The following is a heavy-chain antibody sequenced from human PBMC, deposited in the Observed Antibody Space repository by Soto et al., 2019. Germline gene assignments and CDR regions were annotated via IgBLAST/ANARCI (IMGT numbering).Heavy chain of an antibody. D-gene: IGHD3-10*02. Sequence: QVQLQESGPGLVKPSETLSLTCTVSGGSISSYYWSWIRQPPGKGLEWIGFIFYSGSTSYNPSRKSCVTLSIDTSEYQFSLKLNSVTAADTAVYYCASMIGDPVLSFDSWGQGTLVAVSS. V-gene: IGHV4-59*01. CDR3: ASMIGDPVLSFDS. CDR1: GGSISSYY. CDR2: IFYSGST. J-gene: IGHJ5*01.